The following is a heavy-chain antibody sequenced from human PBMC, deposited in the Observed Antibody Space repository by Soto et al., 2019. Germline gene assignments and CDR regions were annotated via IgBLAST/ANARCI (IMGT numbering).Heavy chain of an antibody. Sequence: ASVKVSCKASGYTFTGYYMHWVRQAPGQGLEWMGWINPNSGGTNYAQKFQGRVTMTRDTSTSTAYMELSSLRSEDTAVYYCARWGSAYYFDYWGQGTLVTVSS. CDR2: INPNSGGT. V-gene: IGHV1-2*02. D-gene: IGHD3-16*01. CDR3: ARWGSAYYFDY. CDR1: GYTFTGYY. J-gene: IGHJ4*02.